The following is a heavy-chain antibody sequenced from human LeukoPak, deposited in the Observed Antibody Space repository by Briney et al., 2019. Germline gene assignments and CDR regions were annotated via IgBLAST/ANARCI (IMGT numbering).Heavy chain of an antibody. J-gene: IGHJ4*02. D-gene: IGHD1-26*01. V-gene: IGHV1-18*01. Sequence: GASVKLSCKASGYTFTSYGISWVRQAPGQGLEWMGSISADNGNTNYAQKLQGRVTMTTDTSTNTAYMELSSLRADDTAVYYCGRQGRPVGSYPFDYWGQGTLVTVSS. CDR1: GYTFTSYG. CDR2: ISADNGNT. CDR3: GRQGRPVGSYPFDY.